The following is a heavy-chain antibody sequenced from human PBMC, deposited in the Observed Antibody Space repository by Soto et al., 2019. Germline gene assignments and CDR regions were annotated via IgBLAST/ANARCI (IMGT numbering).Heavy chain of an antibody. D-gene: IGHD6-19*01. J-gene: IGHJ4*02. CDR3: ASRTSGWYFDY. CDR1: GFTFSSYA. CDR2: ISGSGGST. V-gene: IGHV3-23*01. Sequence: EVQLLESGGGLVQPGGSLRLSCTASGFTFSSYAMNWVRQAPGKGLEWGSVISGSGGSTYYADSVKGRFTISRDNSKNTLYLHMNSLRAEDTAVYYCASRTSGWYFDYWGQGTLVTVSS.